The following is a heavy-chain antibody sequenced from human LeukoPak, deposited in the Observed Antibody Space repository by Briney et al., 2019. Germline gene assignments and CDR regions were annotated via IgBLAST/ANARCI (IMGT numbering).Heavy chain of an antibody. CDR2: INDGGGRT. V-gene: IGHV3-23*01. J-gene: IGHJ4*02. CDR1: GFIFSSYA. Sequence: GGSLRLSCAASGFIFSSYAMNWVRQAPGKGLEWVSAINDGGGRTYYADSVKGRFTISRDNSKNTLYLQMNSLRAEDTAVYYCARDPEDGDFWGQGALVTVSS. CDR3: ARDPEDGDF.